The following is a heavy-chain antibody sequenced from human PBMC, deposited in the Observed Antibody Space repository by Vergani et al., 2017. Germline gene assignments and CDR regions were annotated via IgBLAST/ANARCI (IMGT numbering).Heavy chain of an antibody. D-gene: IGHD2-21*02. Sequence: QVQLQESGPGLVKPSETLSLTCTVSGGSISSGGYYWSWIRQHPGKGLEWIGYIYYSGSTYYNPSLKSRVTISVDTSKNQFSLKLSSVTAADTAVYYCARMWGYGLAYCGGDCYSPGYYFDYWGQGTLVTVSS. CDR2: IYYSGST. J-gene: IGHJ4*02. V-gene: IGHV4-31*03. CDR3: ARMWGYGLAYCGGDCYSPGYYFDY. CDR1: GGSISSGGYY.